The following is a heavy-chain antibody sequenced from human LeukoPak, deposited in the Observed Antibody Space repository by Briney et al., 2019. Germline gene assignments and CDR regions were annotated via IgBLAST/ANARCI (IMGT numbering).Heavy chain of an antibody. Sequence: ASVKVSCKASGYIFTGYYINWVRQDPGHGLEWIGWINPDGGSDYAQKFQGRVTMTRDRSISTAYMALSRLRSDDTAVYYCARGPPEYCSGGSCYSGRNWIDPWGQGTLVTVSS. D-gene: IGHD2-15*01. CDR3: ARGPPEYCSGGSCYSGRNWIDP. J-gene: IGHJ5*02. CDR2: INPDGGS. CDR1: GYIFTGYY. V-gene: IGHV1-2*02.